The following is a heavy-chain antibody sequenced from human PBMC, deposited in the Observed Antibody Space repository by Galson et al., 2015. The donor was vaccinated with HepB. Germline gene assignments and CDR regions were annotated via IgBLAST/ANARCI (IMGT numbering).Heavy chain of an antibody. V-gene: IGHV3-53*01. Sequence: SLRLSCAASEFTVSSNYMTWVRQAPRKGLEWVSLIYGGGNTNYADSVKGRFTISRDNSKNTVYLQMNSLRAEDTGVYYCAGPTVTSRDWYFDLWGRGTLVTVSS. CDR2: IYGGGNT. CDR1: EFTVSSNY. J-gene: IGHJ2*01. CDR3: AGPTVTSRDWYFDL. D-gene: IGHD4-17*01.